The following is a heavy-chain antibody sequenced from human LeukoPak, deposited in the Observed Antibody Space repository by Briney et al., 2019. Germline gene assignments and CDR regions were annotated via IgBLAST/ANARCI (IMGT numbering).Heavy chain of an antibody. CDR1: GFTFSSYA. D-gene: IGHD3-3*01. J-gene: IGHJ4*02. Sequence: GGSLRLSCAASGFTFSSYAMHWVRQAPGKGLEWVAVISYDGSNKYYADSVKGRITISRDNSKNTLYLQMNSLRAEDTAVYYCARAVLITIFGGGNDYWGQGTLVTVSS. CDR3: ARAVLITIFGGGNDY. V-gene: IGHV3-30*01. CDR2: ISYDGSNK.